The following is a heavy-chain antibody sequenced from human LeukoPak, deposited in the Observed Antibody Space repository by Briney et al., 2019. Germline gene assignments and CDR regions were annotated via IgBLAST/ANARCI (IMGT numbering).Heavy chain of an antibody. V-gene: IGHV3-7*01. D-gene: IGHD2-21*02. J-gene: IGHJ6*03. CDR3: ARVGENCGGDCYPYYYYYMDV. Sequence: GGSLRLSCAASGFTFSSYWMSWVRQAPGKGLEWVANIKQDGSEKYYVDSVKGRFTISRDNAKNSLYLQMSSLRAEDTAVYYCARVGENCGGDCYPYYYYYMDVWGKGTTVTVSS. CDR1: GFTFSSYW. CDR2: IKQDGSEK.